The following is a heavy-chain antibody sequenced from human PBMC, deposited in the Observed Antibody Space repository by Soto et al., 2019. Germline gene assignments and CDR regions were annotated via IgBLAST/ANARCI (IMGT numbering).Heavy chain of an antibody. J-gene: IGHJ6*03. CDR3: ARDRAYCSGGSCRPNNYYYYYYMDV. CDR1: GFVFNGAW. V-gene: IGHV3-15*07. Sequence: GGSLRLSCVASGFVFNGAWMNWVRQAPGTGLEWVGRIKSGSSVGATDYAAPVRGRFSVSRDDSKNTVYLQMNSLKTEDSAVYYCARDRAYCSGGSCRPNNYYYYYYMDVWGKGTTVTVSS. CDR2: IKSGSSVGAT. D-gene: IGHD2-15*01.